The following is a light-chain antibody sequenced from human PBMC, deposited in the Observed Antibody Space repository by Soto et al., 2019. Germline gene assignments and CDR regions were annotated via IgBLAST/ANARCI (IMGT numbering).Light chain of an antibody. CDR3: QQSYSTPYS. CDR2: DAS. Sequence: DIQLNQSPSTLSASVGDRVTIPCRASQSISSWLAWYQQKPGKAPKILIYDASSLESGVPSRFSGSCSGTDFTLTISSLQPEDFASYYCQQSYSTPYSFGQGTKVDI. V-gene: IGKV1-5*01. CDR1: QSISSW. J-gene: IGKJ2*03.